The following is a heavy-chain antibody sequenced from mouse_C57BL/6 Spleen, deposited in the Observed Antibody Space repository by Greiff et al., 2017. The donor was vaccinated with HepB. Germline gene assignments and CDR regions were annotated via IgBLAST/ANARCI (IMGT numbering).Heavy chain of an antibody. D-gene: IGHD1-1*01. J-gene: IGHJ1*03. Sequence: EVQLQQSGPGMVKPSQSLSLTCTVTGYSITSGYDWHWIRHFPGNKLEWMGYISYSGSTNYNPSLKSRISITHDTSKNHFFLKLNSVTTEDTATYYCARAPLYGERYFDVWGTGTTVTVSS. CDR1: GYSITSGYD. CDR2: ISYSGST. CDR3: ARAPLYGERYFDV. V-gene: IGHV3-1*01.